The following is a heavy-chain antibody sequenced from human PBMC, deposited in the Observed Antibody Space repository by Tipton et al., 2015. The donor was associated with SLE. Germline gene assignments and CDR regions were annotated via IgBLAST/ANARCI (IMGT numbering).Heavy chain of an antibody. D-gene: IGHD3-3*01. J-gene: IGHJ3*02. CDR2: IYYSGST. CDR3: ARGFFWSGYDAFDM. Sequence: TLSLTCTVSGGSISSGDYYWSWIRQPPGKGLEWIGYIYYSGSTNYNPSLKSRVTISVDTSKNQFSLKLSSVTAADTAVYYCARGFFWSGYDAFDMWGQGTMVTVSS. CDR1: GGSISSGDYY. V-gene: IGHV4-61*08.